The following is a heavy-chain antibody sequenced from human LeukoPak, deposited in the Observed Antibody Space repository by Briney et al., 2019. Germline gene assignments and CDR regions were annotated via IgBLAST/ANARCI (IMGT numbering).Heavy chain of an antibody. CDR3: TTERPYFDN. CDR1: GFTFSSYS. Sequence: GGSLRLSCAASGFTFSSYSMNWVRQAPGKGLEWVGRVKSKTHGGTTAYAAPVKGRFTISRDDSKTTVYLQMNSLKSEDAALYYCTTERPYFDNWGQGTLVTVSS. V-gene: IGHV3-15*01. J-gene: IGHJ4*02. CDR2: VKSKTHGGTT.